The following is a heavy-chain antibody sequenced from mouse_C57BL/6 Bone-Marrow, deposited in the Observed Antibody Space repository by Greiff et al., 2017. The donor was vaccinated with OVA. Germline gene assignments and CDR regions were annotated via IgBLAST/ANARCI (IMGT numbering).Heavy chain of an antibody. CDR2: IDPSDSYT. D-gene: IGHD2-5*01. V-gene: IGHV1-59*01. Sequence: QVQLQQPGAELVRPGTSVKLSCKASGYTFTSYWMHWVKQRPGQGLEWIGVIDPSDSYTNYNQKFKGKATLTVDQSSSTAYMQLNSLTSEDSAVYYCAKSNYEMDYWGQGTSVTVSS. CDR3: AKSNYEMDY. CDR1: GYTFTSYW. J-gene: IGHJ4*01.